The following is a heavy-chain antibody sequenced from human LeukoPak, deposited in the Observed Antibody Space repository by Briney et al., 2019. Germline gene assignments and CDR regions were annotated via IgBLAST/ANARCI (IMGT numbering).Heavy chain of an antibody. CDR2: INPNSGDT. CDR1: GYXFTGYY. Sequence: ASVKVSCKTSGYXFTGYYMHWVRQAPGQGLEWMVWINPNSGDTNYAQKFQGRVTMTGDTSISTAYMELSRLRSDDTGVYYCARGPPDYYDSSGYYDNWGQGTLVTVSS. CDR3: ARGPPDYYDSSGYYDN. J-gene: IGHJ4*02. V-gene: IGHV1-2*02. D-gene: IGHD3-22*01.